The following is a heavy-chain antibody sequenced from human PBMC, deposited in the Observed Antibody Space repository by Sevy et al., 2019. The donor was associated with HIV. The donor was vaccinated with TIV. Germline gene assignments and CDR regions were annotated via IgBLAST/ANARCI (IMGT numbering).Heavy chain of an antibody. CDR1: GGSISSSF. Sequence: SETLSLTCAVSGGSISSSFWSWIRQPPGKTLEWIGYKFYSGITNYNPSLKSRVTISVDTSKNQFSLKLSSVTAADTAVYYCARLIYHGSAPGSWFDPWGQGILVTVSS. CDR3: ARLIYHGSAPGSWFDP. D-gene: IGHD3-10*01. V-gene: IGHV4-59*01. CDR2: KFYSGIT. J-gene: IGHJ5*02.